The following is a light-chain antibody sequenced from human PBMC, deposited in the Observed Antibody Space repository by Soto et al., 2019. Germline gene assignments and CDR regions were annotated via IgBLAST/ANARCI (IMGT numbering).Light chain of an antibody. CDR1: SSDVGGYNY. Sequence: QSALTQPASVSGSPGQSITISCTGISSDVGGYNYVSWYQQHPGKAPKLMIYDVSNRPSGVSNRFSGSKSGNTASLTISGLQAEDEADYYCSSYTSSSTLVVFGGRTKVTDL. CDR2: DVS. V-gene: IGLV2-14*01. CDR3: SSYTSSSTLVV. J-gene: IGLJ2*01.